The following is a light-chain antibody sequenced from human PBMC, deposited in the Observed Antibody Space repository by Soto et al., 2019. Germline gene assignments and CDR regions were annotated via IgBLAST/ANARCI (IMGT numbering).Light chain of an antibody. J-gene: IGKJ1*01. CDR1: QSVTTN. CDR3: QQYKTWWT. Sequence: EVVMKQSPATLSVSPGERVTFSCRASQSVTTNLAWYQHKPGQSPRLLISDASTGASGIPPRFSGSGSGTEFTLTIDRLQSAEFAVYYCQQYKTWWTFGQGTKVEIK. CDR2: DAS. V-gene: IGKV3-15*01.